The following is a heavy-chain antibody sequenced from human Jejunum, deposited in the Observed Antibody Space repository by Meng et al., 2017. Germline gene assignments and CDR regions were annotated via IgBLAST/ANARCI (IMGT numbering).Heavy chain of an antibody. CDR3: ARGSRGYSYG. D-gene: IGHD5-18*01. CDR2: IYYGGTT. V-gene: IGHV4-61*01. Sequence: QVPLEESGPGLVRPAETLSLPCSVSGGTVSSGSYYWSWIRPPPGKGLEWIGYIYYGGTTNYNPSLKSRVTISADTSKNQFSLKLSSVTAADTAVYYCARGSRGYSYGWGQGTLVTVSS. CDR1: GGTVSSGSYY. J-gene: IGHJ4*02.